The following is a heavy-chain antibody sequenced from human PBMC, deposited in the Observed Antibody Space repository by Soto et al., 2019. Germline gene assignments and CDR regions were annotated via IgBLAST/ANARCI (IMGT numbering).Heavy chain of an antibody. CDR2: INAGNGNT. J-gene: IGHJ4*02. D-gene: IGHD6-13*01. CDR1: GYTFTSYD. V-gene: IGHV1-3*05. Sequence: QVQLVQSGAEEKKPVASVKVSCKASGYTFTSYDMHWVRQAPGQLLEGMGWINAGNGNTKYSQKFQGRVTITRDTSASAAYIELSSLRSEDTALYCCARGGGYSSSWYVDYWGQGALLTVSS. CDR3: ARGGGYSSSWYVDY.